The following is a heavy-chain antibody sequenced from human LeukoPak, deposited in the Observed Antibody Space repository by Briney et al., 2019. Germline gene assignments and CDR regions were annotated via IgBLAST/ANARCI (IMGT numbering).Heavy chain of an antibody. D-gene: IGHD3-22*01. CDR1: GFTFSTYA. Sequence: PGGSLRLSCAASGFTFSTYAMSWVRQAPGKGLECASSIISSGANTYYADSVKGRFSVSRDNSKNTLYLQMDSLRAEDTAIYYCASHDSSGYYLYRYFTYWGQGSQVTVSS. J-gene: IGHJ4*02. V-gene: IGHV3-23*01. CDR2: IISSGANT. CDR3: ASHDSSGYYLYRYFTY.